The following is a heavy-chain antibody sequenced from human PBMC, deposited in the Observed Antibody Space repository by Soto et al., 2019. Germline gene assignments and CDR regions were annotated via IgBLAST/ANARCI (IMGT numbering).Heavy chain of an antibody. J-gene: IGHJ6*02. CDR2: IYPGDSDT. D-gene: IGHD5-12*01. Sequence: GGSLKISCKGSGYSFTSYWIGWVRQMPGKGLEWIGIIYPGDSDTRYSPSFQGQVTISADKSISTAYLQWSSLKASDTAMYYCARRRSWGGYHSHHYYYYGMEVWGEGTAVTVSS. CDR1: GYSFTSYW. V-gene: IGHV5-51*01. CDR3: ARRRSWGGYHSHHYYYYGMEV.